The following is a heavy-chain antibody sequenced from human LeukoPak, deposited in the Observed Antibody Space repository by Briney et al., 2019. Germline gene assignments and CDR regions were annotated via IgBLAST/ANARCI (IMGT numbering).Heavy chain of an antibody. D-gene: IGHD6-19*01. Sequence: GGSLRLSRAASGLTFSSYAMHWVRQAPGKGLEWVAVISYDGSNKYYADSVKGRFTISRDNSKNTLFLQMNSLRAENTAVFYCAKRSGYTTGWFFDFWGQGTLVTVSS. CDR2: ISYDGSNK. V-gene: IGHV3-30*04. J-gene: IGHJ4*02. CDR3: AKRSGYTTGWFFDF. CDR1: GLTFSSYA.